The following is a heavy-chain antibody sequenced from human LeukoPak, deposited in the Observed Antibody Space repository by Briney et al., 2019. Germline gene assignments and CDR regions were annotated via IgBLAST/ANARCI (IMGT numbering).Heavy chain of an antibody. CDR3: ARGGLNALEAFDI. CDR1: GFTFSSYW. J-gene: IGHJ3*02. V-gene: IGHV3-7*02. Sequence: GGSLRLSCAASGFTFSSYWMSWVRQAPGKGLEWVANIKQDGSEKYYVDSVKGRFTISRDNAKNTPYLQMNSLRAGDTAVYYCARGGLNALEAFDIWGQGTLVTVCS. D-gene: IGHD1-1*01. CDR2: IKQDGSEK.